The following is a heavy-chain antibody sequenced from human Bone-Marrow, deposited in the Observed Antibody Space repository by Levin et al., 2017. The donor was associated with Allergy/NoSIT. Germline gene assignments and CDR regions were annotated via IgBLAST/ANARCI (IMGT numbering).Heavy chain of an antibody. D-gene: IGHD6-19*01. V-gene: IGHV3-30-3*01. Sequence: GGSLRLSCAASGFTFSSYAMHWVRQAPGKGLEWVAVISYDGSNKYYADSVKGRFTISRDNSKNTLYLQMNSLRAEDTAVYYCARDRYSSGWYGFDYWGQGTLVTVSS. CDR3: ARDRYSSGWYGFDY. CDR1: GFTFSSYA. J-gene: IGHJ4*02. CDR2: ISYDGSNK.